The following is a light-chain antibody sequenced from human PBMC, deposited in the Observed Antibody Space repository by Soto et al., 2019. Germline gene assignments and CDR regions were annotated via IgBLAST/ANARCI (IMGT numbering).Light chain of an antibody. CDR1: TSDTGDYTF. CDR2: DVD. CDR3: CSYTGSTTLEV. V-gene: IGLV2-14*03. J-gene: IGLJ1*01. Sequence: QSVLTQPASVSGLPGQSITISCTGTTSDTGDYTFVSWYQQRSGTAPKLIIYDVDTRPPGVSLRFSGSKSGNTASLTISGLQAEDEADYYCCSYTGSTTLEVFGTGTKVTVL.